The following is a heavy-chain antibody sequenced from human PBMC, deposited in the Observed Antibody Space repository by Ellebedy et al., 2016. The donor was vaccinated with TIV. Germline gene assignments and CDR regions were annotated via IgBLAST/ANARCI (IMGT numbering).Heavy chain of an antibody. J-gene: IGHJ4*02. V-gene: IGHV1-69*13. CDR3: ARVKGYCSTASCLYFDY. CDR1: GGTFSKYA. CDR2: IIPIFGTA. Sequence: AASVKVSCKASGGTFSKYAISWVRQAPGQGLEWMGGIIPIFGTAKFAQKFQGRVTLTADESTSTAYMELSSLKSEDTAVYYCARVKGYCSTASCLYFDYWGQGTLVTVSS. D-gene: IGHD2-2*01.